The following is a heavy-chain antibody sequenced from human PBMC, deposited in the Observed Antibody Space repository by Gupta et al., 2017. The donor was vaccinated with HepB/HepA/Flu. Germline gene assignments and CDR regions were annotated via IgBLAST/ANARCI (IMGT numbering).Heavy chain of an antibody. CDR2: INGRSDYI. V-gene: IGHV3-21*01. D-gene: IGHD2/OR15-2a*01. CDR3: ARHLGSDGHYLD. Sequence: VQLVESGGGLVKPGGSLRLYCEASGFTFRIYTMDWVRQAPGKGLEWVSPINGRSDYIYYADSVKGRFTISRDNAKNSLSLQMNSLRAEDTAVYYCARHLGSDGHYLDWGQGTLVTVSS. CDR1: GFTFRIYT. J-gene: IGHJ4*02.